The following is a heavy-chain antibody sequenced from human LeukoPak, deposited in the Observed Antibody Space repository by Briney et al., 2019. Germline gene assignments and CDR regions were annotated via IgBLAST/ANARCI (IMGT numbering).Heavy chain of an antibody. Sequence: SETLSLTCTVSGGCISSYYWSWIRQPPGNGLEWIGYISYSGSTNYNPSLKSRVAISIDTSMNQFSLKLSSVTAADTAVYYCARLYDSSGYYYGPLDYWGQGTLVTVSS. CDR2: ISYSGST. V-gene: IGHV4-59*08. J-gene: IGHJ4*02. CDR1: GGCISSYY. D-gene: IGHD3-22*01. CDR3: ARLYDSSGYYYGPLDY.